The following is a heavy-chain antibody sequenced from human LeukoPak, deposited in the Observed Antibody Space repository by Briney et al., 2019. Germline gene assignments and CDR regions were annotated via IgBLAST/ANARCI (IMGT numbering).Heavy chain of an antibody. J-gene: IGHJ6*02. V-gene: IGHV1-46*01. CDR2: INPSGGST. CDR1: GYTFTSYY. CDR3: ATVVSSVQLERQGNYYYYGMDV. Sequence: ASVKVSCKASGYTFTSYYMHWVRQAPGQGLGWMGIINPSGGSTSYAQKFQGRVTMTEDTSTDTAYMELSSLRSEDTAVYYCATVVSSVQLERQGNYYYYGMDVWGQGTTVTVSS. D-gene: IGHD1-1*01.